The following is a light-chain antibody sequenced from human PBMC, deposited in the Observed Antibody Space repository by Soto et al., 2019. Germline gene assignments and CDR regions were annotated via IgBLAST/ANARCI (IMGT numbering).Light chain of an antibody. Sequence: QSALTQPPSASGSPGQSVTISCTGTSSDVGGYNYVSWYQQHPGKAPKVMIYEVSKRPSGVPDRFSGSKSGNTASLTVSGLHAEDEAYYYCSSYAGSNNLVFGGGTKLTVL. V-gene: IGLV2-8*01. CDR1: SSDVGGYNY. CDR3: SSYAGSNNLV. CDR2: EVS. J-gene: IGLJ2*01.